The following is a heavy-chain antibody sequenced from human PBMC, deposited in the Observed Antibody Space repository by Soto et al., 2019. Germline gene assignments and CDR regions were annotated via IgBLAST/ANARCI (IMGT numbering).Heavy chain of an antibody. CDR3: ARGIGDTVYSTGFYDY. V-gene: IGHV4-34*01. CDR2: INHRGGT. CDR1: AGMLRAYY. J-gene: IGHJ4*02. D-gene: IGHD3-22*01. Sequence: YAGMLRAYYWLWIRLLPGKGLEWIGEINHRGGTSYNPSLKSRVTISVDTSKSQFSRKLTSVTAADRAVYYCARGIGDTVYSTGFYDYWGQVTPVTGS.